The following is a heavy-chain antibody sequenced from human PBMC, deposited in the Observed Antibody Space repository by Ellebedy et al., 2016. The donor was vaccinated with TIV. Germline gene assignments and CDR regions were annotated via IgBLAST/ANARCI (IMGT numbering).Heavy chain of an antibody. CDR1: GFSFSNYA. CDR2: INPSGTT. J-gene: IGHJ5*02. CDR3: AREGTDFYDSSGYYYDRVFWDL. V-gene: IGHV1-46*04. Sequence: AASVKVSCKASGFSFSNYAIHWLRQAPGQGFEWMGIINPSGTTTYIPKLQGRVFMTRDSSTSTVDMELTGLRSQDTAVYYCAREGTDFYDSSGYYYDRVFWDLWGQGTLVIVSS. D-gene: IGHD3-22*01.